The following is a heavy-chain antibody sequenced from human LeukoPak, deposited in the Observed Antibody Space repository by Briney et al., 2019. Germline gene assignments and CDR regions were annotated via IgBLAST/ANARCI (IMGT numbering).Heavy chain of an antibody. J-gene: IGHJ4*02. CDR1: GGSISSGGYY. CDR3: ARAGCGGDCYLLFSYYFDY. V-gene: IGHV4-30-2*01. Sequence: SETLSLTCTVSGGSISSGGYYWSWIRQPPGKGLEWIGYIYHSGSTYYNPSLKSRVTISVDRSKNQFSLKLSSVTAADTAVYYCARAGCGGDCYLLFSYYFDYWGQGTLVTVSS. D-gene: IGHD2-21*01. CDR2: IYHSGST.